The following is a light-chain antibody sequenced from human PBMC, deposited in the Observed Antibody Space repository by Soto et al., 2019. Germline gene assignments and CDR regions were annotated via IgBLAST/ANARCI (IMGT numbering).Light chain of an antibody. CDR2: GAS. Sequence: EIVLTQSPGTLSLSPGERATLSCRASQSVSSSYLAWYQQKPGQAPRLLIYGASSRATCIPDRFSGSGSGPDFTLTISRLEPEGFAVYYCQQYGSSPPYTFGQGTKLEIK. CDR3: QQYGSSPPYT. J-gene: IGKJ2*01. CDR1: QSVSSSY. V-gene: IGKV3-20*01.